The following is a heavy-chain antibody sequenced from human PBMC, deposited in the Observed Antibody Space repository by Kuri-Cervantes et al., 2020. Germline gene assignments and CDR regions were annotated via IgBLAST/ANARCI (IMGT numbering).Heavy chain of an antibody. J-gene: IGHJ4*02. V-gene: IGHV4-34*01. D-gene: IGHD6-13*01. Sequence: SETLSLTCAVYGGSFSGYYWSWIRQPPGKGLEWIGEINHSGSTNYNPSLKSRVTISVDTSKNQFSLQLNSVTPEDTAVYYCARGYSSSWYPHPLDYWGQGTLVTVSS. CDR2: INHSGST. CDR1: GGSFSGYY. CDR3: ARGYSSSWYPHPLDY.